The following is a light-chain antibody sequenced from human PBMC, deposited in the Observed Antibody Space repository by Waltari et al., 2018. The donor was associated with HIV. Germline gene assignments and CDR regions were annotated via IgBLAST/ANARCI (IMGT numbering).Light chain of an antibody. CDR1: SGPSSYA. Sequence: QLVLTQSPSASASLGASVKLTCTLSSGPSSYAIAWHQQQPEKGPRYLMKLNSDGSHSKGDGIPDRFSGSSSGAERYLTISSLQSEDEADYYCQTWGTGIHWVFGGGTKLTVL. CDR3: QTWGTGIHWV. V-gene: IGLV4-69*01. CDR2: LNSDGSH. J-gene: IGLJ3*02.